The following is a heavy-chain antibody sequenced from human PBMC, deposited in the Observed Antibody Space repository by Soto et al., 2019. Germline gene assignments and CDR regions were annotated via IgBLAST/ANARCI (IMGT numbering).Heavy chain of an antibody. CDR1: GGTFSSYT. V-gene: IGHV1-69*02. J-gene: IGHJ4*02. CDR2: IIPILGIA. D-gene: IGHD3-10*01. CDR3: ALDGSGSYYNPFDY. Sequence: SVKVSCKASGGTFSSYTISWVRQAPGQGLEWMGRIIPILGIANYAQKFQGRVTITADKSTSTAYMELSSLRSEDTAVYYCALDGSGSYYNPFDYWGQGTLVTVS.